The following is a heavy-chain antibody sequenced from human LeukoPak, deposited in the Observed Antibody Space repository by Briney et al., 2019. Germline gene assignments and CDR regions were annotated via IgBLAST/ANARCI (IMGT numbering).Heavy chain of an antibody. CDR1: GYIXTNYW. Sequence: GESLKISCKASGYIXTNYWIGXVRXXPGKGLEWMGXIYPGDSGIRYSPSFQGQVTISVDKSINTAYLQWSRLKASDSAMYYCARQGGYDSTAYKDYWGQGTLVAVSS. D-gene: IGHD3-22*01. CDR2: IYPGDSGI. V-gene: IGHV5-51*01. CDR3: ARQGGYDSTAYKDY. J-gene: IGHJ4*02.